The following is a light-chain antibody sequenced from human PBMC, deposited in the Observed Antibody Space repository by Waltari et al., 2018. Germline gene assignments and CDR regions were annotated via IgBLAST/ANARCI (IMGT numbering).Light chain of an antibody. Sequence: QSVLTQPPSASGTPGQRVTISCSGRSSNIGSHAVNWFQHLPGTAPKLLIYSNEQRPSGVPDRFSGSKSGTSASLAISGLQSEDEADYYCATWDASLNGHVFGTGTKVTVL. CDR2: SNE. V-gene: IGLV1-44*01. J-gene: IGLJ1*01. CDR1: SSNIGSHA. CDR3: ATWDASLNGHV.